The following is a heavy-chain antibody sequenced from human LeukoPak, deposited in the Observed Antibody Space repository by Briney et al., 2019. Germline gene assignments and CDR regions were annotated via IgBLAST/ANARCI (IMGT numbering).Heavy chain of an antibody. J-gene: IGHJ4*02. CDR2: MNPNSGNR. CDR1: GYTFTSYD. D-gene: IGHD2-15*01. V-gene: IGHV1-8*01. Sequence: ASVKVSCKASGYTFTSYDINWVRQAPGQGLEWMGWMNPNSGNRRYAQSFQGRVIMTTDTSINTAYMELSSLISQDTAIYFCARAGVGATGLDYWSQGTLVTVSS. CDR3: ARAGVGATGLDY.